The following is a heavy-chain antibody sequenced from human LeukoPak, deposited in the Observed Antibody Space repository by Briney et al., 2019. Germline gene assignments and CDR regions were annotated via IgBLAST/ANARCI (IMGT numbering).Heavy chain of an antibody. V-gene: IGHV1-18*01. J-gene: IGHJ3*02. CDR2: ISAYNGNT. D-gene: IGHD6-19*01. CDR1: GYTFTSYG. Sequence: ASVKVSCKASGYTFTSYGISWVRQAPGQGLEWMGWISAYNGNTNYAQKLQGRGTMTTDTSTSTAYMELRSLRSDDTAVYYCARDPDSSGWSYDAFDIWGQGTMVTVSS. CDR3: ARDPDSSGWSYDAFDI.